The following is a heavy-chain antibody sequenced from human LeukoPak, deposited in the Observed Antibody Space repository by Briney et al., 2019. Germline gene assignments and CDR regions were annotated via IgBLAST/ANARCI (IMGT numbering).Heavy chain of an antibody. J-gene: IGHJ6*03. D-gene: IGHD3-10*01. Sequence: SETLSLTCTVSGGSISSGSYYWSWIRQPAGKGLEWIGRIYTSGSTNYNPSLKSRVTISVDTSKNQFSLKLSSVTAADTAVYYCARDYYYYGSGIKDYYYYYYMDVWGKGTTVTISS. V-gene: IGHV4-61*02. CDR3: ARDYYYYGSGIKDYYYYYYMDV. CDR1: GGSISSGSYY. CDR2: IYTSGST.